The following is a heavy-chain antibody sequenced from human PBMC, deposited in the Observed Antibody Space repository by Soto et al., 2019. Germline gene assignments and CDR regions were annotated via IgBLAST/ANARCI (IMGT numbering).Heavy chain of an antibody. D-gene: IGHD2-2*01. CDR3: ARDQYCSSTSCYHVEYFQH. CDR1: GGTFSSYA. V-gene: IGHV1-69*06. Sequence: QVQLVQSGAEVKKPGSSVKVSCKASGGTFSSYAISWVRQAPGQGLEWMGGIIPIFGTANYAQKFQGRVTITADKSTSTAYMELSSLRSEDTAVYYCARDQYCSSTSCYHVEYFQHWGQGTLVTVSS. J-gene: IGHJ1*01. CDR2: IIPIFGTA.